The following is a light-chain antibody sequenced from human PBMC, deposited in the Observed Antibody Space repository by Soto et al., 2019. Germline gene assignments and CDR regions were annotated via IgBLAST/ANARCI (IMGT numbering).Light chain of an antibody. CDR2: GTS. CDR1: QSVSSSY. CDR3: KQHRSSSWT. J-gene: IGKJ1*01. Sequence: EIVLTQSPGTLSLSPGERATLSCRASQSVSSSYLAWYQQKPGQAPRLLIYGTSSRATAIPDRFSGSGSGTAFTLTISRRELEDFAVYYCKQHRSSSWTSGQGTKVNIK. V-gene: IGKV3-20*01.